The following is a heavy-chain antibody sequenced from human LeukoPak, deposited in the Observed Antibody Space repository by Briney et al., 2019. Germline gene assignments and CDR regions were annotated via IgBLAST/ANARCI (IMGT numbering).Heavy chain of an antibody. CDR1: GYTFTGYY. CDR2: INPNSGGT. CDR3: ARAHGSGAPVYFDY. Sequence: ASVKVSCKASGYTFTGYYMHWVRQAPGQGHEWMGRINPNSGGTNYAKKFQGRVTMTRDTSISTAKMELSRLRSDDTAVYYCARAHGSGAPVYFDYWGQGTLVTVSS. V-gene: IGHV1-2*06. D-gene: IGHD3-10*01. J-gene: IGHJ4*02.